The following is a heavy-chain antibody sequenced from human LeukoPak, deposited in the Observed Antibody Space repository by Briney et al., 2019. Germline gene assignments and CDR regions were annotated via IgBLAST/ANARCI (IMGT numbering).Heavy chain of an antibody. D-gene: IGHD3-22*01. V-gene: IGHV3-23*01. J-gene: IGHJ6*02. CDR1: GFTFSSYA. CDR3: ANDPTGAAVVVKGGNYYYGMDV. CDR2: ISGSGGST. Sequence: GGSLRLSCAASGFTFSSYAMSWVRQAPGKGLEWVSAISGSGGSTYYADSVKGRFTISRDNSKNTLYLQMNSLRAEDTAVYYCANDPTGAAVVVKGGNYYYGMDVWGQGTTVTVSS.